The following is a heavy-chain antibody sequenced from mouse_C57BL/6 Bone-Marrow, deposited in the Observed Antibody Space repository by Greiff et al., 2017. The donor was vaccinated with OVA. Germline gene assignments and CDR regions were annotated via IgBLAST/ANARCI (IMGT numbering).Heavy chain of an antibody. D-gene: IGHD2-3*01. Sequence: EVKLMESGEGLVKPGGSLKLSCAASGFTFSSYAMSWVRQTPEKRLEWVAYISSGGDYIYYADTVKGRFTTSRDNARNTLYLQMSSLKSEDTAMYYCTRDGYYAMDYWGQGTSVTVSS. CDR3: TRDGYYAMDY. CDR2: ISSGGDYI. J-gene: IGHJ4*01. V-gene: IGHV5-9-1*02. CDR1: GFTFSSYA.